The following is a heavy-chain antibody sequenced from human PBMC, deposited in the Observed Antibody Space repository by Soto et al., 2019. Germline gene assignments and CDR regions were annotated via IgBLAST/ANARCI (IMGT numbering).Heavy chain of an antibody. D-gene: IGHD6-6*01. CDR1: GYSFTSYW. V-gene: IGHV5-10-1*01. J-gene: IGHJ6*02. CDR2: IDPSDSYT. Sequence: PGESLKISCKGSGYSFTSYWISWVRQMPGKGLEWMGRIDPSDSYTNYSPSFQGHVTISADKSISTAYLQWSSLKASDTAMYYCARHRSIADRLRSSYGMDVWGQGTTVTVSS. CDR3: ARHRSIADRLRSSYGMDV.